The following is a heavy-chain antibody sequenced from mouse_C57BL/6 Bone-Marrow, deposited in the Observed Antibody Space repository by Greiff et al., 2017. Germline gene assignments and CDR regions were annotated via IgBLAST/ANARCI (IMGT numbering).Heavy chain of an antibody. V-gene: IGHV1-81*01. CDR1: GYTFTSYG. CDR3: ERGSFITTVDKAMEC. J-gene: IGHJ4*01. D-gene: IGHD1-1*01. Sequence: VQLVESGAELARPGASVKLSCKASGYTFTSYGISWVKQRTGQGLEWIGEIYPRSGNTYYNEKFKGKATLTADKSSSTAYMELRSLTSEDSAVYICERGSFITTVDKAMECWGQGASVTVDS. CDR2: IYPRSGNT.